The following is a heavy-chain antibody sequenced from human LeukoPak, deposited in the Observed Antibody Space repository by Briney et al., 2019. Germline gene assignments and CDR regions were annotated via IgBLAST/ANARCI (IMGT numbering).Heavy chain of an antibody. CDR2: ISGSGGST. J-gene: IGHJ3*02. D-gene: IGHD1-26*01. CDR1: GFTFSSYA. V-gene: IGHV3-23*01. CDR3: ARELREHGVFDI. Sequence: GGSLRLSCAASGFTFSSYAMSWVRQAPGKGLEWVSAISGSGGSTYYAASVKGRFSISRDNSKNTVYLQMNSLRVGDTAVYYCARELREHGVFDIWGQGTMVTVSS.